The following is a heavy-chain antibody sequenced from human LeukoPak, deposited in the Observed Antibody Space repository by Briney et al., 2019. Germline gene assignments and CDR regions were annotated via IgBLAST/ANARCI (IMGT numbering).Heavy chain of an antibody. CDR2: INEDGSRK. Sequence: GGSLRLSCVGSGFTFSNYWINWVRQAPGKGLEWVGNINEDGSRKNYADSVKGGFTISRDNSKNSLYLQMDSLRAEDTALYYCAGGYYAGYWGQGTQVTVSS. J-gene: IGHJ4*02. V-gene: IGHV3-7*04. D-gene: IGHD2-2*01. CDR3: AGGYYAGY. CDR1: GFTFSNYW.